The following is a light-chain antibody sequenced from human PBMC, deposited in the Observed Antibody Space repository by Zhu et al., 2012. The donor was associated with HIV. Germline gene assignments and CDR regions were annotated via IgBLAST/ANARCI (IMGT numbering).Light chain of an antibody. CDR1: QTVNSN. J-gene: IGKJ1*01. Sequence: EVVMTQSPATLSVSPGERATLSCRASQTVNSNLAWYQQRPGQAPRLLIYDASTRATGIPARFSGGGSGTEFTLTISNLQLDDFATYYCQHYNSDVWTFGQGTKVEI. V-gene: IGKV3-15*01. CDR2: DAS. CDR3: QHYNSDVWT.